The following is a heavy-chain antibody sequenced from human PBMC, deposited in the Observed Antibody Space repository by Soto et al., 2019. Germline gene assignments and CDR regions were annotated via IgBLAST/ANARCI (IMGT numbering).Heavy chain of an antibody. Sequence: SETLSLTCAVYGVSFSGYYWSWIRQPPGKGLEWIGEINHSGSTNYNPSLKSRVTISVDTSKNQFSLKLSSVTAADTAVYYCAREGGRDGIVVAPGYWGQGTLVTVSS. CDR3: AREGGRDGIVVAPGY. CDR1: GVSFSGYY. J-gene: IGHJ4*02. V-gene: IGHV4-34*01. CDR2: INHSGST. D-gene: IGHD1-26*01.